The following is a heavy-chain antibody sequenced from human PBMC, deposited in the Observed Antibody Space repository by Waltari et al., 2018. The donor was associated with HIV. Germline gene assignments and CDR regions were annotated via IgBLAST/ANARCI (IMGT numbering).Heavy chain of an antibody. Sequence: QVQLVQSGAEVKKPGSSVKVSCKASGGTFSSYAISWVRQAPGQGLEWMGGIIPIFGTANYAQKFQGRVTITADESTSTAYMELSSLRSEDTAVYYCARTPRDGYNFPYYFDYWGQGTLVTVSS. CDR3: ARTPRDGYNFPYYFDY. D-gene: IGHD5-12*01. V-gene: IGHV1-69*12. J-gene: IGHJ4*02. CDR2: IIPIFGTA. CDR1: GGTFSSYA.